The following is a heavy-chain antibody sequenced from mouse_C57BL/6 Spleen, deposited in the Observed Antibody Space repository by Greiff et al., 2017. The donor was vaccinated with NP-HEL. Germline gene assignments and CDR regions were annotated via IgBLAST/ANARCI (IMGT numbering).Heavy chain of an antibody. Sequence: VQLQQPGAELVRPGSSVKLSCKASGYTFTSYWMHWVKQRPIQGLEWIGNIDPSDSETHYNQKFKDKATLTVDKSSSTAYMQLSSLTSEDSAVYYCAREEDYGSSAMDYWGQGTSVTVSS. CDR3: AREEDYGSSAMDY. V-gene: IGHV1-52*01. D-gene: IGHD1-1*01. J-gene: IGHJ4*01. CDR1: GYTFTSYW. CDR2: IDPSDSET.